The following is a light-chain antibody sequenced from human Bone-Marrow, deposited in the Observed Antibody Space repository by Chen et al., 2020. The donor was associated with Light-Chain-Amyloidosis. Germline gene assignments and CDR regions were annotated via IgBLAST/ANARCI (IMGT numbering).Light chain of an antibody. CDR2: KDS. J-gene: IGLJ2*01. CDR1: ALSKQY. Sequence: SYELTQPPSVSVSPGQTARITCSGDALSKQYAYWYQQKPGQAPVLVIYKDSERPSGIPERFSGSSSGKIVTLTISGVQAEDEADYHCQSADSGTSFRAVVFGGGTNLTVL. V-gene: IGLV3-25*03. CDR3: QSADSGTSFRAVV.